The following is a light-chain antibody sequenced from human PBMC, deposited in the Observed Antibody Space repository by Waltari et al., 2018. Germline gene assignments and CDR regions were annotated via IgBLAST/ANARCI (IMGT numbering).Light chain of an antibody. CDR2: YDS. V-gene: IGLV3-21*04. CDR1: NIGRKR. CDR3: QVWDDVTDSGV. J-gene: IGLJ3*02. Sequence: YVLTQPPSVSVDPGKTARLTCGGDNIGRKRENWYQQKPGQAPVLVMFYDSDRPSEIPERFSGSNSGNTATLTISWVEAGDEADYHCQVWDDVTDSGVFGGGTKLTVL.